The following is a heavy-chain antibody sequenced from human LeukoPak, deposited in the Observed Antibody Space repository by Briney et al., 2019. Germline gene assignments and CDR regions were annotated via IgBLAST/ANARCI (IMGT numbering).Heavy chain of an antibody. J-gene: IGHJ6*02. CDR3: ARRITMVRGVRAYGMDV. D-gene: IGHD3-10*01. CDR1: GDSISSSDYY. Sequence: SETLSLTCTVSGDSISSSDYYWIWIRQPPGKGLEWIGGMYYSGSTYYNPSLKSRVSMSVDTSKNQFSLKLRSVTAADTAVYYCARRITMVRGVRAYGMDVWGQGTTVTVSS. CDR2: MYYSGST. V-gene: IGHV4-39*07.